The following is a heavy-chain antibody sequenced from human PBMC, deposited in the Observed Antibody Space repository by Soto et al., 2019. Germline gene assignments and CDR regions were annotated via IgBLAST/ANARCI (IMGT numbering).Heavy chain of an antibody. V-gene: IGHV3-21*01. CDR3: ARASIVVVINDCIDY. J-gene: IGHJ4*02. CDR2: ISSSSSYI. D-gene: IGHD3-22*01. Sequence: PGGSLRLSCAASGFTFSSYSMNWVRQAPGKGLEWVSSISSSSSYIYYADSVKGRFTISRDNAKSSLYLQMNSLRAEDTAVYYCARASIVVVINDCIDYWGQGTLVTVSS. CDR1: GFTFSSYS.